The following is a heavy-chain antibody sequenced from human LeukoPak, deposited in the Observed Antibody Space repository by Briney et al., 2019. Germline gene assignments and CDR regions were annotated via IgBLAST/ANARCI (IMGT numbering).Heavy chain of an antibody. Sequence: GGSLRLSCTASGFTFGDYAMSWVRQAPGKGLEWVGFIRSKAYGGTTVYAASVKGRFTISRDDSKSIAYLQMNSLETEDTAVYYCTNFGYSSSWGQGTLVTVSS. CDR1: GFTFGDYA. CDR3: TNFGYSSS. V-gene: IGHV3-49*04. J-gene: IGHJ4*02. CDR2: IRSKAYGGTT. D-gene: IGHD6-13*01.